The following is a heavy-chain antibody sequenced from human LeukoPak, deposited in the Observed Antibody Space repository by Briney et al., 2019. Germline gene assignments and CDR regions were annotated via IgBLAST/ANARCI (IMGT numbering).Heavy chain of an antibody. J-gene: IGHJ6*02. CDR1: GGTFSSYA. CDR2: IIPILGIA. V-gene: IGHV1-69*04. Sequence: ASVKVSCKASGGTFSSYAISWVRQAPGQGLEWMGRIIPILGIANYAQKFQGRVTITADKSTSTAYMELSSPRSEDTAVYYCARDQPYYDFWSGYYTNGMDVWGQGTTVTVSS. CDR3: ARDQPYYDFWSGYYTNGMDV. D-gene: IGHD3-3*01.